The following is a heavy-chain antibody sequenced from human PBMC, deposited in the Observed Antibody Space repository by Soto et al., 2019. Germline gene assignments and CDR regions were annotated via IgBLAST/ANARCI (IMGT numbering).Heavy chain of an antibody. CDR3: AKVGSHYYGSGSYSSYYFDY. CDR2: ISYDGSNK. V-gene: IGHV3-30*18. J-gene: IGHJ4*02. Sequence: QVQLVESGGGVVQPGRSLRLSCAASGFTFSSYGMHWVRQAPGKGLEWVAVISYDGSNKYYADSVKGRFTISRYNSKNTMYLQMSSLRAEDTVVYSWAKVGSHYYGSGSYSSYYFDYWGQGTLLTVSS. CDR1: GFTFSSYG. D-gene: IGHD3-10*01.